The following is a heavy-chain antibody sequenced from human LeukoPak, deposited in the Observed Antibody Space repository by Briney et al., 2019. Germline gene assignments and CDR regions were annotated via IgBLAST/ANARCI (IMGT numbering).Heavy chain of an antibody. D-gene: IGHD2-2*01. CDR3: ARVGSCIDY. Sequence: PSETLSLTCTVSGGSISSYYWSWIRQPPGKGLEWIGYIYYSGSTNYNPSLKSRVTISVDTSKNQFSLKLSSVTAADTAVYYCARVGSCIDYWGQGTLVTVSS. J-gene: IGHJ4*02. CDR2: IYYSGST. CDR1: GGSISSYY. V-gene: IGHV4-59*12.